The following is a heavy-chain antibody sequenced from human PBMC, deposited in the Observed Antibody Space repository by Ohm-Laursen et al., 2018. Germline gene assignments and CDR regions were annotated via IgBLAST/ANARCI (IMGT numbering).Heavy chain of an antibody. CDR3: AGDRNSNTWSYY. CDR2: INSDGDDK. J-gene: IGHJ4*02. CDR1: GFTFSNFW. V-gene: IGHV3-74*01. Sequence: SLRLSCTASGFTFSNFWMNWVRQAPGKGLVWVSNINSDGDDKNYADSVKGRFTISRDNAKNSLYLQMNSLRAEDTAVYYCAGDRNSNTWSYYWGQGTLVTVS. D-gene: IGHD6-13*01.